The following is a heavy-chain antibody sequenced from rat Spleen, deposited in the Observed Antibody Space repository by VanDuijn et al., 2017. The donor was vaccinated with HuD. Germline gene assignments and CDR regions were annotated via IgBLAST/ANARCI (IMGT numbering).Heavy chain of an antibody. Sequence: EVQLVESGGGLVQPGRSLKLSCVASGFTFNSYWMTWIRQAPGKGLEWVATITHADDNTYYPDSVKGRFTISRDPAQNTLYLQMNSLRSEDTATYYGKSRPSNNPGPFDYWCQGVMVPVSS. V-gene: IGHV5-31*01. J-gene: IGHJ2*01. CDR1: GFTFNSYW. D-gene: IGHD1-4*01. CDR2: ITHADDNT. CDR3: KSRPSNNPGPFDY.